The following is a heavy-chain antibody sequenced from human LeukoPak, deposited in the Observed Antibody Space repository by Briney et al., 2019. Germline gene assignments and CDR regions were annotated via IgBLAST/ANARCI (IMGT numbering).Heavy chain of an antibody. Sequence: GRSLRLSCAASGFTFSTYAFHWVRQAPGTGLEWVAVISSDGKGKIYADSVKGRFTISRDNSKNTVYLQMSSLRADDTALFYCAKGPRQQLVTRFDNWGQGTLVTVSS. J-gene: IGHJ4*02. CDR3: AKGPRQQLVTRFDN. CDR1: GFTFSTYA. D-gene: IGHD6-13*01. CDR2: ISSDGKGK. V-gene: IGHV3-30*04.